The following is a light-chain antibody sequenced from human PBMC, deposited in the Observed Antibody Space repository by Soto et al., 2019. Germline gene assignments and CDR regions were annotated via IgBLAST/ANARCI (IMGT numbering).Light chain of an antibody. J-gene: IGKJ5*01. CDR2: DAS. CDR1: QSVSRY. CDR3: QQYNSWHPIT. V-gene: IGKV3-11*01. Sequence: DIVLTKSPATLSLSPGERATLSCIASQSVSRYLGWYQQKPGQAPRLLIYDASNRATGIPARFSGSGSGTEFTLTISSLKPEDSAVYYCQQYNSWHPITFGQGTRLEIK.